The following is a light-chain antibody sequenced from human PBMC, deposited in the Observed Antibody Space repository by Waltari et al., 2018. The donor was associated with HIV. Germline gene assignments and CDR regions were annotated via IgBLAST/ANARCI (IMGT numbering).Light chain of an antibody. J-gene: IGKJ2*01. V-gene: IGKV1-39*01. CDR1: QSVGTY. CDR2: AAS. Sequence: DIQVTQSPSSLAASVGDRVTITCRTSQSVGTYLNWYQQRPGKAPNLLSYAASTLHSGVPSRFSGGGSGTDFTLTIVSLQPEDFATYYCQQYYSSPSFGQGTKLEI. CDR3: QQYYSSPS.